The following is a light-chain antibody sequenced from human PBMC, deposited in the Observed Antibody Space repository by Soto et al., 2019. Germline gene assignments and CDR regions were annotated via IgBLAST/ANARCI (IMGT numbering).Light chain of an antibody. Sequence: ASQSNSAWLAWYQQKPGKAPRLLIYKASTLAIGVPSRFSGSGSGTEFTLTISSLQAEDVAVYYCQQYYSTPLSFGGGTKVDIK. V-gene: IGKV1-5*03. CDR1: QSNSAW. CDR2: KAS. CDR3: QQYYSTPLS. J-gene: IGKJ4*01.